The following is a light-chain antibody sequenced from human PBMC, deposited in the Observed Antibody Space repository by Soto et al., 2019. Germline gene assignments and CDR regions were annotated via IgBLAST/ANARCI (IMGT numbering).Light chain of an antibody. CDR2: GAS. Sequence: EIVMTQSPATLSVSPGERATLSCRASQSVSSNLAWYQQKPGQAPRLLIYGASTRPTGIPARFSGSGSGTECSLTIIRLQSEDFAVSYCQQYNNWPQLTFGGGTNVEIK. CDR3: QQYNNWPQLT. V-gene: IGKV3-15*01. J-gene: IGKJ4*01. CDR1: QSVSSN.